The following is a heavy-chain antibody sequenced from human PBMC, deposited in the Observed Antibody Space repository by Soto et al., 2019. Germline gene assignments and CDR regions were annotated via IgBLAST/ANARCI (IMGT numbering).Heavy chain of an antibody. CDR3: ARGGEYTGFYGMDV. CDR2: LSTSGSA. V-gene: IGHV4-4*07. J-gene: IGHJ6*02. D-gene: IGHD5-12*01. Sequence: SLTCTVSGGSISSYYWNWIRQPAGKGLEWIGRLSTSGSANYNPSLKSRVTMSVDTSPTQLSLKLNSVTAADTAVYYCARGGEYTGFYGMDVWGQGPTVTVSS. CDR1: GGSISSYY.